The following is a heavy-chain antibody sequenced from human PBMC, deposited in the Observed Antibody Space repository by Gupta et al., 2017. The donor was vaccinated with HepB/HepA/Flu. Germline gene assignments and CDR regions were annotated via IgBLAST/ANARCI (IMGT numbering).Heavy chain of an antibody. V-gene: IGHV3-23*01. CDR2: FSRGVDI. J-gene: IGHJ4*02. CDR3: ATARPGTTYDF. CDR1: GLPSGFTFSKCS. Sequence: EVELLESGGDLVQPGGSLRLSCAASGLPSGFTFSKCSMIWVRQASGKGLEWVSGFSRGVDIYYADSVKGRFTISRDNSKNTVYLQMNSLRVEDTAVYYCATARPGTTYDFWGQGTLVTVSS. D-gene: IGHD1-1*01.